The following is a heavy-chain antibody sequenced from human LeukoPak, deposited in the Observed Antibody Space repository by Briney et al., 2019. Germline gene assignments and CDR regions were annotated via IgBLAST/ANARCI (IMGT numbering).Heavy chain of an antibody. CDR1: GDSISGYY. V-gene: IGHV4-4*07. CDR3: ASPYYGSGSYNWFDP. D-gene: IGHD3-10*01. J-gene: IGHJ5*02. Sequence: SETQSLTCTVSGDSISGYYWGWIRQSAGKGLEWIGRIHASGNTSYNPSLTSRVTMSVDTSKNQFSLKLSSVTAADTAVYYCASPYYGSGSYNWFDPWGQGTLVTVSS. CDR2: IHASGNT.